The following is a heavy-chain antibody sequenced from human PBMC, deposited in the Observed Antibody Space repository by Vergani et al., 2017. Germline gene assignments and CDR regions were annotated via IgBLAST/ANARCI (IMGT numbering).Heavy chain of an antibody. D-gene: IGHD6-13*01. V-gene: IGHV3-21*01. J-gene: IGHJ6*02. CDR2: ISSSSSYI. CDR3: ARDGAAGKGYYYYYGMDV. Sequence: EVQLVESGGGLVKPGGSLRLSCAASGFTFSSYSMNWVRQAPGKGLEWVSSISSSSSYIYYADSVKGRFTISRDNAKNSLYLQMNSLRAEDTAVYYCARDGAAGKGYYYYYGMDVWGQGTTVTVSS. CDR1: GFTFSSYS.